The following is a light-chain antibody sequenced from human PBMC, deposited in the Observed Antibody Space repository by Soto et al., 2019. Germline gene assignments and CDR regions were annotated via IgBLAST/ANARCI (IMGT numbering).Light chain of an antibody. J-gene: IGKJ2*03. V-gene: IGKV3-20*01. CDR1: QTVSSTS. CDR3: QQYGGSPMYS. Sequence: EIVLTQYPGTLSVSPGERATLSCRASQTVSSTSLAWYQQKHGQAPGLIIHGAYTRASGIPDRFSGSWSGTDFTLTISRLEPEDFAVYYCQQYGGSPMYSFGQGTKLEIK. CDR2: GAY.